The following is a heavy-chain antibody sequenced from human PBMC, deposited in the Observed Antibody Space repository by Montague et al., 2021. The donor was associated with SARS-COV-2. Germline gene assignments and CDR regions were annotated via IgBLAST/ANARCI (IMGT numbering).Heavy chain of an antibody. CDR2: IQTSGTS. J-gene: IGHJ6*02. CDR1: GDSMTSGSYF. V-gene: IGHV4-61*02. CDR3: ARDRPESWKISPGLAGLFATVVHSSSGMDV. D-gene: IGHD1-1*01. Sequence: TLSLTCTVSGDSMTSGSYFWTWIRQPAGKGLEWIGRIQTSGTSNYNPSLRGRITFSIDTSRSQFSLELRSVTAADTAVYYCARDRPESWKISPGLAGLFATVVHSSSGMDVWGQGTTVTVS.